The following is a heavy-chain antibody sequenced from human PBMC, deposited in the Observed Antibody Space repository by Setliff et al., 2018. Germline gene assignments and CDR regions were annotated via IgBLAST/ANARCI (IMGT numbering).Heavy chain of an antibody. CDR1: GFAFSTYR. J-gene: IGHJ6*02. CDR2: ITSSSSTI. D-gene: IGHD2-21*02. V-gene: IGHV3-48*01. Sequence: GGSLRLSCAASGFAFSTYRMNWVRQAPGKGLEWVSYITSSSSTIDYADSVKGRFTISRDNSKNTLYLQMDSLRAEDTAVYYCARNWVTAQHYYYGMDVWGQGTTVTVSS. CDR3: ARNWVTAQHYYYGMDV.